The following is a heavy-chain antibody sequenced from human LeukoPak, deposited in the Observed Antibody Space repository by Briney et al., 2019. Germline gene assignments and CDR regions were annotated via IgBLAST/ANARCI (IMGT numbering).Heavy chain of an antibody. CDR1: SGSLSSSY. CDR3: ARVSTNDYGDYAYYYYYMDV. Sequence: SETLSLTCTLSSGSLSSSYWSWIRQPAGKGLEWIGRIYTSGSTNYNPSLKSRVAMSVHTSKNQFSLKLSSVTAADTAVYYCARVSTNDYGDYAYYYYYMDVWGKGTTVTISS. D-gene: IGHD4-17*01. CDR2: IYTSGST. V-gene: IGHV4-4*07. J-gene: IGHJ6*03.